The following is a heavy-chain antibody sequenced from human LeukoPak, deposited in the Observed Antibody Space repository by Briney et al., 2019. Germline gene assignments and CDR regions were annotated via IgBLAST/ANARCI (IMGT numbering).Heavy chain of an antibody. CDR1: GFTFSTYS. J-gene: IGHJ4*02. CDR3: ARAGHENYDILTGYYSPFDY. V-gene: IGHV3-21*01. CDR2: ISSGSSYI. D-gene: IGHD3-9*01. Sequence: GGSLRLSCAASGFTFSTYSMNWVRLAPGKGLEWVSSISSGSSYIHYADSVKGRFTISRDNAKDSLYLQMNSLRAEDTAVYHCARAGHENYDILTGYYSPFDYWGQGTLVTVSS.